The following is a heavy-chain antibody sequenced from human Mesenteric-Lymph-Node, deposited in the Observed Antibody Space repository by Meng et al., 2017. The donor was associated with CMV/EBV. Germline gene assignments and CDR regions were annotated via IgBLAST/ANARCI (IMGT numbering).Heavy chain of an antibody. D-gene: IGHD5-18*01. CDR2: IYWDDDK. J-gene: IGHJ4*02. CDR3: AHRDRYSYGRSLDY. CDR1: GFSLSTSGVG. Sequence: GFSLSTSGVGVGWIRQPPGKALEWLAVIYWDDDKRYSPSLKSRLTITKDTSRNQVVLTMANMDPVDTATYYCAHRDRYSYGRSLDYWGQGTLVTVSS. V-gene: IGHV2-5*02.